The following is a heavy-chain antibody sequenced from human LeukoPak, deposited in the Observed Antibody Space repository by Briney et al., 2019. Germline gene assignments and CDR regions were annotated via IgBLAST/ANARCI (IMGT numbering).Heavy chain of an antibody. J-gene: IGHJ3*02. Sequence: PSETLSLTCTVSGDSISSYYWSWIRQPLGKGLEWIGYIYYSGSTNYNASLKSRVTISVDTSKNQFSLKLSSVTAADTAVYYCARDGAATIPNAFDIWGQGTMVTVSS. CDR1: GDSISSYY. D-gene: IGHD6-13*01. CDR3: ARDGAATIPNAFDI. V-gene: IGHV4-59*12. CDR2: IYYSGST.